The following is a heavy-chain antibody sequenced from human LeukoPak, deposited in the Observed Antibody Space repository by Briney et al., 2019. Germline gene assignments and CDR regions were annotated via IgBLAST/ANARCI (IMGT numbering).Heavy chain of an antibody. D-gene: IGHD5-12*01. J-gene: IGHJ4*02. CDR2: ISPYNDNT. CDR1: GYTFTNYG. CDR3: ARVDVDIVATRLDY. V-gene: IGHV1-18*01. Sequence: ASVKVSCKASGYTFTNYGISWVRQAPGQGLEWMGWISPYNDNTNYAQRLQARVTMTTDTSTSTAYMEVRSLRSDDTAVYYCARVDVDIVATRLDYWGQGTLVTVSS.